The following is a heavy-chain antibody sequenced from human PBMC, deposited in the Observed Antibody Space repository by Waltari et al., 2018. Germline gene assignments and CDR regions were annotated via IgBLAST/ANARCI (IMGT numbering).Heavy chain of an antibody. D-gene: IGHD1-1*01. CDR2: TSVSGTNI. CDR1: GITFSIYE. J-gene: IGHJ6*02. CDR3: ATTPRNWNYYYYGMDV. V-gene: IGHV3-48*03. Sequence: EVQLVESGGGLVQPGGSLRLSCVVSGITFSIYEMNWGRQAPGKGLEWVAYTSVSGTNIYYADSVKGRFTISRDDVKNSLFLQMNSLRAEDAGVYYCATTPRNWNYYYYGMDVWGQGTTVTVSS.